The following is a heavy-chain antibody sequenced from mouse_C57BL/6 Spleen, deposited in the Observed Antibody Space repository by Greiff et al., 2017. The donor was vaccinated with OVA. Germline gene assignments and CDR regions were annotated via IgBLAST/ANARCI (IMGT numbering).Heavy chain of an antibody. J-gene: IGHJ4*01. CDR3: ARWGNLYYAMDY. CDR1: GYTFTSYW. D-gene: IGHD2-1*01. V-gene: IGHV1-61*01. Sequence: QVQLKQPGAELVRPGSSVKLSCKASGYTFTSYWMDWVKQRPGQGLEWIGNIYPSDSETNYNQKFKDKATLTVDKSSSTAYMQLSSLTSEDSAVYYCARWGNLYYAMDYWGQGTSVTVSS. CDR2: IYPSDSET.